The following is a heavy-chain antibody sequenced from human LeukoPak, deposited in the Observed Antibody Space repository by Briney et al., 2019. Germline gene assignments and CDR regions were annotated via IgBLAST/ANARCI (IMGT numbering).Heavy chain of an antibody. J-gene: IGHJ6*02. CDR1: GFVFNTYG. CDR3: AKYPDFRYGMDV. Sequence: GTSLRLSCSASGFVFNTYGMHWVRQAPGKGLEWVSAISGSGGSTYYADSVKGRFTISRDNSKNTLYLQMNSLRAEDTAVYYCAKYPDFRYGMDVWGQGTTVTVSS. V-gene: IGHV3-23*01. CDR2: ISGSGGST. D-gene: IGHD2-21*02.